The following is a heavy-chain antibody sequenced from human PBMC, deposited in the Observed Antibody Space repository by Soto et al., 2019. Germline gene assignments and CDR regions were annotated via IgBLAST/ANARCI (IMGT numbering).Heavy chain of an antibody. Sequence: LSVTCTGSGDSISTLYSIWLRQPPGKGVGWFGYIHYRASTDDTPPLKSQVMISGETSKDQFLLRLSAVAAADTAGYLCAGVRSSLFDYWGQGTLVTVSS. CDR1: GDSISTLY. CDR2: IHYRAST. V-gene: IGHV4-59*01. D-gene: IGHD3-3*01. J-gene: IGHJ4*02. CDR3: AGVRSSLFDY.